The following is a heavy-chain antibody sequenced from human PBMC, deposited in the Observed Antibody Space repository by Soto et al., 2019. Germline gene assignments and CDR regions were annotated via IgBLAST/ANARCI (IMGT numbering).Heavy chain of an antibody. Sequence: ASVKVSCKASGGTFSSYAISWVRQAPGQGLEWMGGIIPIFGTANYAQKFQGRVTITADESTSTAYMELSSLRSEDTAVYYCARDSGDYGDPYYYYYGMDVWGQGXTVTVYS. D-gene: IGHD4-17*01. V-gene: IGHV1-69*13. J-gene: IGHJ6*02. CDR1: GGTFSSYA. CDR3: ARDSGDYGDPYYYYYGMDV. CDR2: IIPIFGTA.